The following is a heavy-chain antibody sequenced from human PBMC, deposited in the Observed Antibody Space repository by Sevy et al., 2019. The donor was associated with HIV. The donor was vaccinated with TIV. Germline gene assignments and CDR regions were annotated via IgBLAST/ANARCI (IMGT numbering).Heavy chain of an antibody. D-gene: IGHD1-26*01. CDR2: INPNSGGT. J-gene: IGHJ4*02. CDR1: GYTFIGYY. Sequence: ASVKVSCKASGYTFIGYYMHWVRQAPGQGLEWMGWINPNSGGTNYAQKFQGRVTMTRDTSISTAYMELSRLRSDDTAVYYCARDLSEYSGSVGFHWGQGTLVTVSS. CDR3: ARDLSEYSGSVGFH. V-gene: IGHV1-2*02.